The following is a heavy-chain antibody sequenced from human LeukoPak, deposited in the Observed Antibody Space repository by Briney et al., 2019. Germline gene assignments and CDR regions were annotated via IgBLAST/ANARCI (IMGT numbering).Heavy chain of an antibody. J-gene: IGHJ4*02. CDR1: GSSTSIDYY. D-gene: IGHD5-24*01. CDR3: ARRAYNYVYFDY. Sequence: PSETLSLTCAVSGSSTSIDYYWGWIRQPPGKGLEWIGSIYHSGRTYYNPSLKSGVTMSVDTSKNQFSLKLTSVTAADTAVYYCARRAYNYVYFDYWGQGTLVTVSS. CDR2: IYHSGRT. V-gene: IGHV4-38-2*01.